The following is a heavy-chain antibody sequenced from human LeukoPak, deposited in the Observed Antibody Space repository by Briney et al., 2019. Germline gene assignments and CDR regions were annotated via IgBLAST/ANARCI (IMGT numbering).Heavy chain of an antibody. J-gene: IGHJ4*02. Sequence: GGSLRLSCAASGFTVSSNYMSWVRQAPGKGLEWVSVIYSGGSTYYADSVKGRFTISRDNSKNTLYLQMHSLRAEDTAVYYCARGAAMIAPGNFDYWGQGTLVTVSS. CDR1: GFTVSSNY. CDR2: IYSGGST. CDR3: ARGAAMIAPGNFDY. V-gene: IGHV3-66*01. D-gene: IGHD3-22*01.